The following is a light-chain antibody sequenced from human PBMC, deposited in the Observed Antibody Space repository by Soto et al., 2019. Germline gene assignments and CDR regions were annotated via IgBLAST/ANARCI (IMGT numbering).Light chain of an antibody. Sequence: DIQLTQSPSSLSASVGDRVTITCRPSRGIGNALAWYQQKPGTVPKLLIHSASTLQSGVPSRFSGSGSGTDFTLTISSLQPEDVATYYCQKYNSAPQTFGQGTKVDIK. CDR2: SAS. CDR3: QKYNSAPQT. J-gene: IGKJ1*01. V-gene: IGKV1-27*01. CDR1: RGIGNA.